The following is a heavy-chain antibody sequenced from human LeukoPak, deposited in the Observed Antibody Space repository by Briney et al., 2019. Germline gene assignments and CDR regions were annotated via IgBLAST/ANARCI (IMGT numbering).Heavy chain of an antibody. CDR1: GGSFSGYY. CDR2: INHSGST. Sequence: SETLSLTCAVYGGSFSGYYWSWIRQPPGKGLEWIGEINHSGSTNYNPSLKSRVTISVDTSKNQFSLKLSSVTAADTAVYYCARHQTVGASINVIDYWGQGTLVTVSS. J-gene: IGHJ4*02. V-gene: IGHV4-34*01. D-gene: IGHD1-26*01. CDR3: ARHQTVGASINVIDY.